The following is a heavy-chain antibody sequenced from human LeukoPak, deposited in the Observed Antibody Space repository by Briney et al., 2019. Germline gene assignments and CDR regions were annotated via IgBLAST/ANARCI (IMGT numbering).Heavy chain of an antibody. D-gene: IGHD1-7*01. V-gene: IGHV1-46*01. CDR1: GYTFTSYG. CDR3: ARDRELRTVLIGDGWFDP. Sequence: ASVKVSCKASGYTFTSYGISWVRQAPGQGLEWMGIINPSGGRTTYAQKFQARVTMTRDTSTSTVYMELSSLRSDDTAVYYCARDRELRTVLIGDGWFDPWGQGTLVTVSS. CDR2: INPSGGRT. J-gene: IGHJ5*02.